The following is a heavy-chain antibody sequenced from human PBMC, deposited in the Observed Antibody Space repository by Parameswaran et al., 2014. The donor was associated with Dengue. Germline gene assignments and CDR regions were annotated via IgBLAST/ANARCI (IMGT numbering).Heavy chain of an antibody. CDR2: IFSNDEK. CDR3: ARINPVAGTFIDY. V-gene: IGHV2-26*01. Sequence: WIRQPPGKALEWLAHIFSNDEKSYSTSLKSRLAVSRDTSKSQVVLTMTNVDPVDTGTYFCARINPVAGTFIDYWGQGNPGHRLL. D-gene: IGHD6-19*01. J-gene: IGHJ4*02.